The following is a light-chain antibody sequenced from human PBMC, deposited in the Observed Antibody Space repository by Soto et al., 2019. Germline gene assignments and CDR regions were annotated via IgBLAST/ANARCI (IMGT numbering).Light chain of an antibody. V-gene: IGKV3-20*01. Sequence: EIVLTQSPGTLSLSPGERATLSCRASQSVSSSSLAWYQQKRGQAPRLLIYGASSRATGIPDRFSGSGSGTAFTRTTSRLEPNDFEVYYCQVSGRSALYTFGQGTRLEIK. CDR1: QSVSSSS. CDR3: QVSGRSALYT. CDR2: GAS. J-gene: IGKJ2*01.